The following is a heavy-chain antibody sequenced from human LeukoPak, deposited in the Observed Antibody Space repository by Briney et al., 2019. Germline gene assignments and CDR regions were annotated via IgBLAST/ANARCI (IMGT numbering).Heavy chain of an antibody. CDR2: IYHSGST. Sequence: SETLSLTCTVSGYSISSGYYWGWIRQPPGKGLEWIGSIYHSGSTYYNPSLKSRVTISVDTSKNQFSLKLSSVTAADTAVYYCARGGYYYDSSGNWFDPWGQGTLVTVSS. CDR1: GYSISSGYY. D-gene: IGHD3-22*01. CDR3: ARGGYYYDSSGNWFDP. V-gene: IGHV4-38-2*02. J-gene: IGHJ5*02.